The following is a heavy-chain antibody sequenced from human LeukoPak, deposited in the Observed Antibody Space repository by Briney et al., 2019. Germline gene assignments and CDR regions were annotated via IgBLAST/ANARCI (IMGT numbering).Heavy chain of an antibody. CDR2: ISYSGTT. CDR1: GDSISSRSYH. D-gene: IGHD3-22*01. Sequence: PSETLSVTCTVSGDSISSRSYHWGWIRQPPGKGLEWVGSISYSGTTYYNPSLKSRVIISADTSKNQFSLKLSSVTAADTAVYFCARDRASYYYDTSGDNDYWGQGTLVTVSS. J-gene: IGHJ4*02. V-gene: IGHV4-39*07. CDR3: ARDRASYYYDTSGDNDY.